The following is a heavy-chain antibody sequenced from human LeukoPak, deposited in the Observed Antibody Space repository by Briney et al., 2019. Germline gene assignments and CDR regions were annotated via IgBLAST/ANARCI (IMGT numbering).Heavy chain of an antibody. V-gene: IGHV3-21*01. CDR1: GFTFSSYS. J-gene: IGHJ3*02. CDR2: ISSSSSYI. CDR3: ARDGGYCSGGSCYQDVFDI. D-gene: IGHD2-15*01. Sequence: GGSLRLSCAASGFTFSSYSMNWIRQAPGKGLEWVSSISSSSSYIYYADSVKGRFTISRDNAKNSLYLQMNSLRAEDTAVYYCARDGGYCSGGSCYQDVFDIWGQGTMVTVSS.